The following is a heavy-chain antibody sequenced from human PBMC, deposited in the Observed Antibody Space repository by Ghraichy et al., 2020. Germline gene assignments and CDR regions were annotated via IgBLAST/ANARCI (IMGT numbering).Heavy chain of an antibody. J-gene: IGHJ4*02. CDR3: ARDPYGDYKYGGTDY. D-gene: IGHD4-17*01. CDR2: IKSDGSDR. V-gene: IGHV3-7*01. Sequence: ESLNISCVASGFSFSRHWMSWVRQAPGKGLEWVASIKSDGSDRFYVDSVKGRFTISRDNAKNSVSLEMNSLRAEDTAVYYCARDPYGDYKYGGTDYWGQGTLVSVSS. CDR1: GFSFSRHW.